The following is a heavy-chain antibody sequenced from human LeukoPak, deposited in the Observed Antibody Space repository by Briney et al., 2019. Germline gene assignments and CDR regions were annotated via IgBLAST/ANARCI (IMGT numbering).Heavy chain of an antibody. J-gene: IGHJ4*02. CDR3: ARGHVPPRHGNPLLDY. Sequence: GGSLRLSCAASGSTFDDYGISWVRQAPGKGLEWVSGINWNGGSTGYADSVKGRFTISRDNAKNSLYLQMNSLRAEDTALYYCARGHVPPRHGNPLLDYWGQGTLVTVSS. CDR1: GSTFDDYG. D-gene: IGHD5-24*01. CDR2: INWNGGST. V-gene: IGHV3-20*04.